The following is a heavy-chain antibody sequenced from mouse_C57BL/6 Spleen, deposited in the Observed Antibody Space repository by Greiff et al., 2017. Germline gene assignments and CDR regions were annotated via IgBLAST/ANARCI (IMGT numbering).Heavy chain of an antibody. CDR3: ANCYGSSYWYFGV. D-gene: IGHD1-1*01. J-gene: IGHJ1*03. CDR2: INPNYGTT. CDR1: GYSFTDYN. Sequence: VQLQQSGPELVKPGASVKLSCKASGYSFTDYNMNWVKQSNGKSLEWIGVINPNYGTTSYNQKFKGKATLTVDQSSSTAYMPLNSLTSEDSAVYDCANCYGSSYWYFGVWGTGTTVTVSS. V-gene: IGHV1-39*01.